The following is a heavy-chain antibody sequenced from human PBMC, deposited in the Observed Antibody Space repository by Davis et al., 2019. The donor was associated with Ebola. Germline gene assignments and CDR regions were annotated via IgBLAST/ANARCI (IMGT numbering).Heavy chain of an antibody. CDR3: ATEYYDSSGYYYLDY. Sequence: ASVKVSCKVSGYTLTELSMHWVRQAPGKGLEWMGGFDPEDGETIYAQKFQGRVTMTEATSTDTAYMELSSLRSEDTAVYYCATEYYDSSGYYYLDYWGQGTLVTVSS. CDR2: FDPEDGET. CDR1: GYTLTELS. D-gene: IGHD3-22*01. V-gene: IGHV1-24*01. J-gene: IGHJ4*02.